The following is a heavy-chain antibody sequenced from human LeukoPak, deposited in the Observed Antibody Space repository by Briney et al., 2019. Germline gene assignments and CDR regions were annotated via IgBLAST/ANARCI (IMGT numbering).Heavy chain of an antibody. Sequence: ASVKVSFKASVYSFSDYYINWVRQAPGQGAEWMGWINPDSGGTNYAQKFQGRVTMTRDTSITTVYMELSRLRFDDTAVFYCTREARAGNWFDPWGQGTLVTVS. CDR1: VYSFSDYY. D-gene: IGHD5-12*01. CDR2: INPDSGGT. J-gene: IGHJ5*02. CDR3: TREARAGNWFDP. V-gene: IGHV1-2*02.